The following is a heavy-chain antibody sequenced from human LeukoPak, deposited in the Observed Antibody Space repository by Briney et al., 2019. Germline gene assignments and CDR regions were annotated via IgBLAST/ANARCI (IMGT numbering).Heavy chain of an antibody. CDR2: IRGNGET. J-gene: IGHJ4*02. CDR1: GLSFSSFA. D-gene: IGHD2-15*01. Sequence: GGSLRLSCAASGLSFSSFAMSWVRQGPARGLEWVSSIRGNGETFYADSVKGRFTLSSDSSRNTVYFQLNNLRVEDTAIYYCVKDPGGGYCSGGSCSYWGQGTLVAVSS. V-gene: IGHV3-23*01. CDR3: VKDPGGGYCSGGSCSY.